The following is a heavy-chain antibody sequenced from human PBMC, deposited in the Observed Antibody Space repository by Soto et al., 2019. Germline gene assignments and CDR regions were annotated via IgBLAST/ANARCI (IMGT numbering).Heavy chain of an antibody. CDR1: GGSFSSYY. V-gene: IGHV4-59*01. CDR2: IYYTGSI. Sequence: SETLSLTCTVSGGSFSSYYWSWIRQPPGKGLEWIGYIYYTGSIIYNPSLKSRVTMSVDMSMKQFSLKLNSVTAADTAVYYCARTTTPENYFDYWGQGTLVTVSS. J-gene: IGHJ4*02. D-gene: IGHD2-15*01. CDR3: ARTTTPENYFDY.